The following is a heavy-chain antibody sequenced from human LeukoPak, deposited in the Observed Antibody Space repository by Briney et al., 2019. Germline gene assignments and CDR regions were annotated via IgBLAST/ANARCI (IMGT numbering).Heavy chain of an antibody. J-gene: IGHJ6*02. CDR1: GFTFSSYS. D-gene: IGHD3-3*01. V-gene: IGHV3-48*02. CDR2: ISSRSSTI. Sequence: GGSLRLSCAASGFTFSSYSMTWVRQAPGKGLERVSYISSRSSTIYYADSVKRRFTISRDNAKNSLYLQMNSLRDEDTAVYYCAKGTLGFLEWLLSPTYGMDVWGQGTMVTVSS. CDR3: AKGTLGFLEWLLSPTYGMDV.